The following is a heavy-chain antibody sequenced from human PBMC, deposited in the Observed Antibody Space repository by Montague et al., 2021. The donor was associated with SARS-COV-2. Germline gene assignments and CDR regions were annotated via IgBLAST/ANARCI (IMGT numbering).Heavy chain of an antibody. CDR2: IYKSEKT. CDR1: GDSISRYY. V-gene: IGHV4-59*08. D-gene: IGHD6-19*01. CDR3: ARNIGWYSHDR. J-gene: IGHJ5*02. Sequence: SETLSLTCTVSGDSISRYYWTWIRQSPGRGLEWIRYIYKSEKTNYNPSLKSRVTISEDTSKNQFSLKLRSVTAADTAVYYCARNIGWYSHDRWGQGTLVTVSS.